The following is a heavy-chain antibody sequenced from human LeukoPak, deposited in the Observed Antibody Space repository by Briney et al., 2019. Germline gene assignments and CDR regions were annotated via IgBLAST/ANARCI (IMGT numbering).Heavy chain of an antibody. CDR3: ARDAGYYGSGKGGFDP. Sequence: GGSLRLSCAASGFTFSSYAMHWVRQAPGKGLEWVAVISYDGSNKYYADSVKGRSTISRDNSKNTLYLQMNSLRAEDTAVYYCARDAGYYGSGKGGFDPWGQGTLVTVSS. CDR2: ISYDGSNK. CDR1: GFTFSSYA. J-gene: IGHJ5*02. V-gene: IGHV3-30*04. D-gene: IGHD3-10*01.